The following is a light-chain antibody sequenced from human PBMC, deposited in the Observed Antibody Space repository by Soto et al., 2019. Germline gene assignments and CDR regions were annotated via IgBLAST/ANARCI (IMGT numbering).Light chain of an antibody. CDR3: QQRSNWPPEVT. Sequence: PGERATLSCXAXQXVRSSLAWYQQKPGQAPRLLIYDASNRATGIPARFSGSGSGTDFTLTISSLEPEDFAVYYCQQRSNWPPEVTFGPGTKVDIK. V-gene: IGKV3-11*01. CDR1: QXVRSS. J-gene: IGKJ3*01. CDR2: DAS.